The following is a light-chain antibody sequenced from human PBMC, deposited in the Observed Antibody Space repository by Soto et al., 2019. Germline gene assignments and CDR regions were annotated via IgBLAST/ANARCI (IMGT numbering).Light chain of an antibody. Sequence: EIVMTQSPATLSVSPGERATLSCRASQSVSSNLAWYQQKPGQSPRLLIYGASTRATGIPARFSGSGSGTEFTLTISSLQSEDFAVYYCQHYNNWPRTFGQGPKVEIK. J-gene: IGKJ1*01. V-gene: IGKV3-15*01. CDR2: GAS. CDR3: QHYNNWPRT. CDR1: QSVSSN.